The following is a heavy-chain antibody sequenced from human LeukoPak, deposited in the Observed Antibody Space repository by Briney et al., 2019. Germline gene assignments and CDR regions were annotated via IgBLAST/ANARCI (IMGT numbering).Heavy chain of an antibody. Sequence: GEALKISCKGSGYSFTSDWIGWGRQIPGKRLEMMGIIYPGDSDTRYSPSLQGKATISADKSISTAYLQWSSLKASDTAMYYCAGMVGATTEFDYWGQGTLVTVSS. CDR3: AGMVGATTEFDY. CDR2: IYPGDSDT. CDR1: GYSFTSDW. D-gene: IGHD1-26*01. J-gene: IGHJ4*02. V-gene: IGHV5-51*01.